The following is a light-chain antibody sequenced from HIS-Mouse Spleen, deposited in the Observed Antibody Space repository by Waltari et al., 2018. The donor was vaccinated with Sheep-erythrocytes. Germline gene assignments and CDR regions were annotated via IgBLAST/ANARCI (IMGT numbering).Light chain of an antibody. CDR2: QDS. J-gene: IGLJ1*01. Sequence: SYELTQPPAVSVSPGQTASITCSGDKLGDKYACWYQQKPGQSPVLVIYQDSKRPSGIPGRFSGSNSGNTATLTISGTQAMDEADYYCQAWDSSKGVFVTGTKVTVL. V-gene: IGLV3-1*01. CDR1: KLGDKY. CDR3: QAWDSSKGV.